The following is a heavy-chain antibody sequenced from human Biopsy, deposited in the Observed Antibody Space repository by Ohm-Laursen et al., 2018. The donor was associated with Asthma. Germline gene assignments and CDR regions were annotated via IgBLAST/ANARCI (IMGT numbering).Heavy chain of an antibody. CDR3: ARGKTWGRSYYFDY. J-gene: IGHJ4*02. Sequence: SLRLSCTASGFTFGDYWMSWVRQVPGKGLEWVAGIFFDGSNKYYADSVKGRFTISRDNSKDTLYLQVNSLRGDDTAVYYCARGKTWGRSYYFDYWGQGTLVTVSS. V-gene: IGHV3-30-3*01. CDR2: IFFDGSNK. CDR1: GFTFGDYW. D-gene: IGHD6-6*01.